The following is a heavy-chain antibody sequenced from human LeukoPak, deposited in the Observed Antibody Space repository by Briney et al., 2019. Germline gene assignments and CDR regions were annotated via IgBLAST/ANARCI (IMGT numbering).Heavy chain of an antibody. Sequence: ASETLSLTCTVSGGSISSGGYYWSWIRQPAGKGLEWIGRIYTSGSTNYNPSLKSRVTISVDTSKNQFSLKLSSVTAADTAVYYCARAVQITPNWFDPWGQGALVTVSS. CDR2: IYTSGST. V-gene: IGHV4-61*02. CDR3: ARAVQITPNWFDP. J-gene: IGHJ5*02. D-gene: IGHD3-16*01. CDR1: GGSISSGGYY.